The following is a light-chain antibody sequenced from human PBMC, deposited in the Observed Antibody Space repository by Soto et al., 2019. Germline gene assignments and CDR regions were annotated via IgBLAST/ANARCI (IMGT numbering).Light chain of an antibody. CDR2: ATS. Sequence: EVVLTQSPATLSLSPGEGATLSCRASQSIGNYLAWYQQKPGQAPRLLIYATSNRATGIPARFSGSGSGTDLTLTISSLEPEDFAVYYCQQPSSWPFNFCTGTKVDI. J-gene: IGKJ3*01. CDR3: QQPSSWPFN. CDR1: QSIGNY. V-gene: IGKV3-11*01.